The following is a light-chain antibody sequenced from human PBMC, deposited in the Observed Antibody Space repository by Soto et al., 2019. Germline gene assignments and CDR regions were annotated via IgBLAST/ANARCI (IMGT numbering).Light chain of an antibody. CDR3: QQYNSYSGA. V-gene: IGKV1-5*01. CDR2: DAS. J-gene: IGKJ2*01. Sequence: DIQMTQSPSTLSASVGDRVTITCRASQSINNWLAWYQQQPGKAPKLLIYDASSLESGVPSRFSGSGSGTEFTLTISSLQPDDFATYYCQQYNSYSGAFGQGTKLEIK. CDR1: QSINNW.